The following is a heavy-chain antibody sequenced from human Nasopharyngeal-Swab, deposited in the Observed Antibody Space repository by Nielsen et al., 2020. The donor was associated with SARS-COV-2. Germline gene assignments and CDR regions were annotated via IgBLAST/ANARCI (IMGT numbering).Heavy chain of an antibody. CDR2: INHSGST. D-gene: IGHD3-3*01. Sequence: GSLRLSCAVYGGSFSGYYWNWIRQPPGKGLEWIGEINHSGSTNYNPSLKSRVTISVDTSKNQFSLKLRSVTAADTAVYYCARGGRITIFGVVIKGLYFDYWGQGTLVTVSS. CDR3: ARGGRITIFGVVIKGLYFDY. CDR1: GGSFSGYY. V-gene: IGHV4-34*01. J-gene: IGHJ4*02.